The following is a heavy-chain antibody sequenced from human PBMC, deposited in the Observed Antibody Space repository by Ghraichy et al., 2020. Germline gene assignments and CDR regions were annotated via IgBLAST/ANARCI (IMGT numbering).Heavy chain of an antibody. V-gene: IGHV3-21*01. CDR3: ARETGYCSGGRCYPDAFDI. D-gene: IGHD2-15*01. CDR2: ICSASSYI. J-gene: IGHJ3*02. Sequence: GGSLRLSCAASGFTFSSFSMNWVRQAPGRELEWVSSICSASSYIYYAESVQGRFTISRDNAKDSLYLQMNSLRAEDTAVYYCARETGYCSGGRCYPDAFDIWGQGTMVTVSS. CDR1: GFTFSSFS.